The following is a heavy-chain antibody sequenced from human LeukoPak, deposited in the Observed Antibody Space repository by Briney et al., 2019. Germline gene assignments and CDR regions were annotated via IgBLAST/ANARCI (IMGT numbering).Heavy chain of an antibody. J-gene: IGHJ6*03. Sequence: GGSLRLSCAASGFTFSSYEMNWVRQAPGKGLEWVSYISSSGSTIYYADSVKGRFTISRDNAKNSLYLQMNSLRAEDTAVYYCARVGDYALHYYYYMDAWGKGTTVTVSS. CDR2: ISSSGSTI. V-gene: IGHV3-48*03. CDR3: ARVGDYALHYYYYMDA. CDR1: GFTFSSYE. D-gene: IGHD4-17*01.